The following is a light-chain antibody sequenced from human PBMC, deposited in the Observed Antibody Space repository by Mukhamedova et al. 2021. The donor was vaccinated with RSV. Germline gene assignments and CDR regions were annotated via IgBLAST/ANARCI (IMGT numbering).Light chain of an antibody. Sequence: KSSQSLLFSDNKMNYLSWYQQKPGQPPKLLIYWASTRESGVSDRFSGSGSGTDFTLTISSLQAEDVAVYFCQQYYGIPLTFGGGT. CDR1: QSLLFSDNKMNY. CDR3: QQYYGIPLT. CDR2: WAS. J-gene: IGKJ4*01. V-gene: IGKV4-1*01.